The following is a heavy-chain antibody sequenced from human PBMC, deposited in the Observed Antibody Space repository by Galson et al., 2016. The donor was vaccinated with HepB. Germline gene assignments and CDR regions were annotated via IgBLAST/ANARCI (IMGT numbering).Heavy chain of an antibody. V-gene: IGHV4-61*01. CDR3: AEGTYYESGGDVFDT. Sequence: SETLSLTCTVSGDSVNGGSHYWGWTRQPPGKGLEWIGYIHYSGTTNYDPSFESRVAISMDTSKNQFSLKMTSVTAADTAVYYCAEGTYYESGGDVFDTWGQGTMVTVSS. CDR2: IHYSGTT. D-gene: IGHD3-22*01. CDR1: GDSVNGGSHY. J-gene: IGHJ3*02.